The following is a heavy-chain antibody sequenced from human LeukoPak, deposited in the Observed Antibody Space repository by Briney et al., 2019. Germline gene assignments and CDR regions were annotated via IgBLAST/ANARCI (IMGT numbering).Heavy chain of an antibody. D-gene: IGHD1-14*01. CDR3: ARDALGYYFDY. CDR2: INPSGGST. J-gene: IGHJ4*02. V-gene: IGHV1-46*01. Sequence: ASVKVSCKASGYTFTSYYMHWVRQAPGQGLEWMGIINPSGGSTSYAQKFQGRVTMTRDMSTSTVYMELSSLRSEDTAVYYCARDALGYYFDYWGQGTPVTVSS. CDR1: GYTFTSYY.